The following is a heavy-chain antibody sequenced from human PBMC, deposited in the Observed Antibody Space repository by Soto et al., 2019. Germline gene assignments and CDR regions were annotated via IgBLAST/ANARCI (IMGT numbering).Heavy chain of an antibody. V-gene: IGHV3-11*06. CDR1: GFTFSDYY. Sequence: GGSLILSCAASGFTFSDYYMSWIRQAPGKGLEWVSYISSSSSYTNYADSVKGRFTISRDNAKNSLYLQMNSLRAEDTAVYYCARDLVPYYYDSSGYYPDAFDIWGQGTMVTVSS. CDR3: ARDLVPYYYDSSGYYPDAFDI. J-gene: IGHJ3*02. CDR2: ISSSSSYT. D-gene: IGHD3-22*01.